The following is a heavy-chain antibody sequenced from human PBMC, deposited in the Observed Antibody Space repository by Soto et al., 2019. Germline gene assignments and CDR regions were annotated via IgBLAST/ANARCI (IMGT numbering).Heavy chain of an antibody. J-gene: IGHJ4*02. CDR1: GFTFSSYA. Sequence: GGSLRLSCAASGFTFSSYAMSWVRQAPGKGLEWVSAISGSGGSTYYADSVKGRFTISRDNSKNTLYLQMNSLRAEDTAVYYCAKARAQYYDFCSRYLVDYWGQGTLVTVSS. V-gene: IGHV3-23*01. CDR3: AKARAQYYDFCSRYLVDY. D-gene: IGHD3-3*01. CDR2: ISGSGGST.